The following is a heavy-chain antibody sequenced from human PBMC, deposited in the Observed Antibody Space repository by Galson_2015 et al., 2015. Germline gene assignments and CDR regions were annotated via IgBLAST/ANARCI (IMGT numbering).Heavy chain of an antibody. V-gene: IGHV3-48*01. Sequence: SLRLSCAASEFSFSRYSMNWVRQAPGKGLEWLSYISGSSATIYYADSVKGRFTISRDNAKKSLYLQMNSLRAEDTAMYYCARDENSGSYTAPFFDYWGQGTPVTVSS. D-gene: IGHD1-26*01. CDR3: ARDENSGSYTAPFFDY. CDR2: ISGSSATI. CDR1: EFSFSRYS. J-gene: IGHJ4*02.